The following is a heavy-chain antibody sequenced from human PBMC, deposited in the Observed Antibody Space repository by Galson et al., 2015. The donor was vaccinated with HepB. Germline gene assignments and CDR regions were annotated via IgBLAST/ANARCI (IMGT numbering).Heavy chain of an antibody. Sequence: QSGAEVKKPGESLKISCKGSGYSFTNYWIAWVRQMPGKGLEWMGIIDPDDSDTRYSPSFQGQVTISADKSISTAYLQWSSLKSSDTAMYYCARLSMTAVTSGDFDYWGQGTLVTVSS. D-gene: IGHD4-17*01. CDR2: IDPDDSDT. CDR3: ARLSMTAVTSGDFDY. CDR1: GYSFTNYW. V-gene: IGHV5-51*03. J-gene: IGHJ4*02.